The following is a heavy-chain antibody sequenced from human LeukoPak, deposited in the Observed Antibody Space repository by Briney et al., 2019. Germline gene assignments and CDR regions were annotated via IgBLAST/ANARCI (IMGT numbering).Heavy chain of an antibody. CDR3: ARGPSGYCSGGSCYRIANKWFDP. CDR1: GGSVSSYC. D-gene: IGHD2-15*01. Sequence: SETLSLTCAVSGGSVSSYCWSWIRQPPGKGLELVGYIFNSWSTSYNPNLTSRLTITIEVYKNKFSLKLRSVTAADTAVYYCARGPSGYCSGGSCYRIANKWFDPWGQGTLVTVSS. CDR2: IFNSWST. V-gene: IGHV4-59*02. J-gene: IGHJ5*02.